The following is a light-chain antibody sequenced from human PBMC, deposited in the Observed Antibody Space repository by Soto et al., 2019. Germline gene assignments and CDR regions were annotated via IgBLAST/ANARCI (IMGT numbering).Light chain of an antibody. CDR3: QQYGSSPWT. V-gene: IGKV3-20*01. CDR2: GAS. Sequence: EIVLTQSAATLSLSAGESATLSWRASQSVSSYLAWYQQKPVQAPSLLIYGASSRATGIPDRFSGSGSGTDFTLTISRLEPKDFAVYYCQQYGSSPWTFGQGTKVDI. CDR1: QSVSSY. J-gene: IGKJ1*01.